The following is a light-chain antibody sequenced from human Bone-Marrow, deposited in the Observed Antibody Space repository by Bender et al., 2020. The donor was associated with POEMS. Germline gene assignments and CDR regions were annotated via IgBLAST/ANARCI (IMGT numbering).Light chain of an antibody. CDR3: ISYTSSGTLYI. Sequence: QSALTQPASVSGSPGQSITIPCTGTSSEIGGFNYVSWYQQYPDTAPRLLIYDVTVRPSGVPSRFSGSKSGNTASLTISGVHAEDEADYYCISYTSSGTLYIFGTGTKVTVL. CDR2: DVT. J-gene: IGLJ1*01. CDR1: SSEIGGFNY. V-gene: IGLV2-14*03.